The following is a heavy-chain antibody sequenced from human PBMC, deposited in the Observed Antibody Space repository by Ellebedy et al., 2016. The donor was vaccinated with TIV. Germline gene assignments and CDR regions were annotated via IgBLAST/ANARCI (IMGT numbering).Heavy chain of an antibody. CDR2: IYYSGST. CDR1: GGSVSSGSYY. CDR3: ARASRYASAFDY. V-gene: IGHV4-61*01. J-gene: IGHJ4*02. D-gene: IGHD2-15*01. Sequence: SETLSFTCTVSGGSVSSGSYYWSWIRQPPGKGLEWIGYIYYSGSTNYNPSLKSRVTISVDTSKNQFSLRLSSVTAADTAVYHCARASRYASAFDYWGQGTLVTASS.